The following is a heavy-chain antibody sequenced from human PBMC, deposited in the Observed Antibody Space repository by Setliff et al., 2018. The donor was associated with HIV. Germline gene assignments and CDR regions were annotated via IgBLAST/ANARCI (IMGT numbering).Heavy chain of an antibody. J-gene: IGHJ3*02. CDR2: ISGSGGAT. CDR1: GFTFSSYA. V-gene: IGHV3-23*01. D-gene: IGHD1-1*01. CDR3: AKAIGGLDPQDAFDI. Sequence: GGSLRLSCAASGFTFSSYAMSWVRQAPGKGLEWVSGISGSGGATYFADSVKGRFTISRDNSKNTLYLQMNGLRAEDTAAFYCAKAIGGLDPQDAFDIWGQGTMVTVSS.